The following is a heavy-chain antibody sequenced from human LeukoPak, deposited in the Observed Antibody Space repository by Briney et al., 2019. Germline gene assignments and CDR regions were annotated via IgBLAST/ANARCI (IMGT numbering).Heavy chain of an antibody. V-gene: IGHV1-69*01. CDR3: ARGSTYYDFWSGYYPTYYYYGMDV. J-gene: IGHJ6*02. CDR1: GGTFSSYA. D-gene: IGHD3-3*01. Sequence: GSSVKVSCKASGGTFSSYAISWVRQAPGQGLEWMGGIIPIFGTANYAQKFQGRVTITADESTNTAYMELSSLRSEDTAVYYCARGSTYYDFWSGYYPTYYYYGMDVWGQGTTVTVSS. CDR2: IIPIFGTA.